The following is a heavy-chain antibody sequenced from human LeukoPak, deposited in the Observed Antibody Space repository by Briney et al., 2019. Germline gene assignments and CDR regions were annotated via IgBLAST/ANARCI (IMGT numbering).Heavy chain of an antibody. CDR2: IYTSGST. D-gene: IGHD3-3*01. V-gene: IGHV4-4*07. CDR3: AGYDFWSGYYTEAFDI. CDR1: GGSISSYY. Sequence: PSETLSLTCTVSGGSISSYYWSWIRQPAGKGLEWIGRIYTSGSTNYNPSLKSRVTMSVDTSKNQFSLKLSSVTAADTAVYYCAGYDFWSGYYTEAFDIWGQGTMVTVSS. J-gene: IGHJ3*02.